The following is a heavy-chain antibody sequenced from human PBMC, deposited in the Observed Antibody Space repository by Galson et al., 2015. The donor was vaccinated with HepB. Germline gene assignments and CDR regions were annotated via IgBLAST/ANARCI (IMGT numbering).Heavy chain of an antibody. CDR3: ASSTPGLAAPYYDY. J-gene: IGHJ4*02. D-gene: IGHD6-13*01. CDR2: ISGSGGRT. V-gene: IGHV3-23*01. Sequence: SLRLSCAASGFTFGSYAMSWLRQAPGKGLEWVSDISGSGGRTYYADSVKGRFTISRDNPKNTLYLQIGGLRVEDTAVYYCASSTPGLAAPYYDYWGQGTLVTVSS. CDR1: GFTFGSYA.